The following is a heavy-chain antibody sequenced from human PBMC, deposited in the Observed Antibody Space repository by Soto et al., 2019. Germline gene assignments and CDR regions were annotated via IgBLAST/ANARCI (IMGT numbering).Heavy chain of an antibody. D-gene: IGHD2-8*01. J-gene: IGHJ6*02. CDR2: INPSGGST. CDR1: GYTFTSYD. Sequence: KVSCKASGYTFTSYDINWVRQAPGQGLEWVGIINPSGGSTSYAQKFQGRVTMTRDTSTSTVYMELSSLRSEDTAVYYCAREVLMVYARYVMGHYGMDVWGQGTTVTVSS. CDR3: AREVLMVYARYVMGHYGMDV. V-gene: IGHV1-46*01.